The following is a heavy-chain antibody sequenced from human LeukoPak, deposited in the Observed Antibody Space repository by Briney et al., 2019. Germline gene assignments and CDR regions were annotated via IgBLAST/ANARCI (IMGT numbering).Heavy chain of an antibody. Sequence: SETLSLTCTVSGGSISGGSFYWTWIRQPAGKGLEWIGRIYASGGTNYNSSLKSRVTISVDTSKNQFSLRLSSVTAADTAVYYCARGGDSSSWSVDYWGQGTLVTVSS. CDR1: GGSISGGSFY. CDR2: IYASGGT. CDR3: ARGGDSSSWSVDY. J-gene: IGHJ4*02. D-gene: IGHD6-13*01. V-gene: IGHV4-61*02.